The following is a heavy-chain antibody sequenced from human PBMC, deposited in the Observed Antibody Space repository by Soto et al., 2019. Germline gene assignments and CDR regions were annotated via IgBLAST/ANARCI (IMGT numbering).Heavy chain of an antibody. D-gene: IGHD6-13*01. J-gene: IGHJ6*02. CDR1: GGTFSSCT. V-gene: IGHV1-69*02. CDR2: IIPILGIA. Sequence: GASVKVSCKASGGTFSSCTISWVRQAPGQGLEWMGRIIPILGIANYAQKFQGQVTISADKSISTAYLQWSTLKASDGAIYYCARHDTAVGTHYTMDVWGQGTTVTVSS. CDR3: ARHDTAVGTHYTMDV.